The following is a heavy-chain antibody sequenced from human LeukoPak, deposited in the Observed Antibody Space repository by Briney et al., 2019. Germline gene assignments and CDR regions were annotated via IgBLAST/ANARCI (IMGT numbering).Heavy chain of an antibody. CDR1: GFTFDDHD. CDR3: ARGRMVGATAWGGLDY. Sequence: GGSLRLSCVASGFTFDDHDMSWVRQAPGKGLEWVSNINWNGGSTGYADSVKGRFTISRDNAKNSLYLQMNSLRAEDTAFYYCARGRMVGATAWGGLDYWGQGTLVTVSS. CDR2: INWNGGST. D-gene: IGHD1-26*01. V-gene: IGHV3-20*04. J-gene: IGHJ4*02.